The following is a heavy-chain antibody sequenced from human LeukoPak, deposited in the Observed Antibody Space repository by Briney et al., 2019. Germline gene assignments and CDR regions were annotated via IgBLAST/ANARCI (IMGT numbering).Heavy chain of an antibody. CDR1: GGSFSGYY. J-gene: IGHJ4*02. D-gene: IGHD5-24*01. Sequence: SETLSLTCAVYGGSFSGYYWSWIRQPPGKGLEWIGEINHSGSTNYNPSLKSRVTISVDTSKNQFSLKLSTVTAADTAVYYCARGRGDGYNYFDYWGQGTLVTVSS. CDR2: INHSGST. V-gene: IGHV4-34*01. CDR3: ARGRGDGYNYFDY.